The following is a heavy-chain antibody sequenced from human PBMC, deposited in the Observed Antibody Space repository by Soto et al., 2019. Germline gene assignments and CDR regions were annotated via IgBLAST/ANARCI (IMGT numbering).Heavy chain of an antibody. J-gene: IGHJ4*02. V-gene: IGHV4-59*08. D-gene: IGHD2-8*01. Sequence: QVQLQESGPGLVKPSETLSLTCTVSGGSISTYYWNWIRQPPGKGLEWIVYIYYGGSANYHPALKSRVTISMDTSKKQFSRKPSSVTAADTAVYYGARGGDCTNGVCSALDYWGQGTLVTVSS. CDR1: GGSISTYY. CDR2: IYYGGSA. CDR3: ARGGDCTNGVCSALDY.